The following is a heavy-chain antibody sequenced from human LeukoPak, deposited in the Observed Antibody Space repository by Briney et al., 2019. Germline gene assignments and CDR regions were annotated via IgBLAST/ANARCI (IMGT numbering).Heavy chain of an antibody. CDR2: IKQDGSEK. Sequence: PGGSLRLSCAASGFTFSSYWMSWVRQAPGKGLEWVANIKQDGSEKYYVDSVKGRFTISRDNAKNSLYLQMNSLRAEDTAVYYCARRKYYGSGSYYIWGRTYDYWGQGTLVTVSS. V-gene: IGHV3-7*01. D-gene: IGHD3-10*01. CDR3: ARRKYYGSGSYYIWGRTYDY. CDR1: GFTFSSYW. J-gene: IGHJ4*02.